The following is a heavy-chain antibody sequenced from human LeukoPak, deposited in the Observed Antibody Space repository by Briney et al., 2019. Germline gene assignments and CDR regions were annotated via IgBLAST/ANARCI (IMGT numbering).Heavy chain of an antibody. CDR2: ISYDGSNK. J-gene: IGHJ4*02. Sequence: TGGSLRLSCAASGFTFSSYRMHWVRQAPAKGLEWVAVISYDGSNKYYADAVKGRFTISRENSKNTLYLQMNSLRAEDTAVYFCARLLEWFQNFDYWGQGTLVTVSS. D-gene: IGHD3-3*01. CDR1: GFTFSSYR. V-gene: IGHV3-30*03. CDR3: ARLLEWFQNFDY.